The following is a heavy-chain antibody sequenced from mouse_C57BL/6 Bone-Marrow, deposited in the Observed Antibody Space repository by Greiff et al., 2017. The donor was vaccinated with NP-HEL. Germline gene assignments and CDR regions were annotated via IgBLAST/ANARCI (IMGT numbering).Heavy chain of an antibody. J-gene: IGHJ1*01. CDR3: ARGGSTVPYWYFDV. CDR2: ITYDGSN. Sequence: EVKLMESGPGLVKPSQSLSLTCSVTGYSITSGYYWNWIRQFPGNKLEWMGYITYDGSNNYNPSLKNRISIPLDTSKNQFFLKLNSVTTEDTATYYCARGGSTVPYWYFDVWGAGTTVTVSS. CDR1: GYSITSGYY. D-gene: IGHD1-1*01. V-gene: IGHV3-6*02.